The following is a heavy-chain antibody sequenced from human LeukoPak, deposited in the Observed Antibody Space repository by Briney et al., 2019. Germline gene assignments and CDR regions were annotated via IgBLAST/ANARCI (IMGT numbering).Heavy chain of an antibody. CDR1: GFTFNCIS. J-gene: IGHJ4*02. CDR3: AKEKRDSSGWINFDF. Sequence: GGSLRLSCEASGFTFNCISMHWVRQTPGKGLDWVALISRDGSRTFYADSVRGRFTISRDNSKDTLYLQMNSLTVEDTALYYCAKEKRDSSGWINFDFWGQGTLV. D-gene: IGHD3-22*01. V-gene: IGHV3-30*18. CDR2: ISRDGSRT.